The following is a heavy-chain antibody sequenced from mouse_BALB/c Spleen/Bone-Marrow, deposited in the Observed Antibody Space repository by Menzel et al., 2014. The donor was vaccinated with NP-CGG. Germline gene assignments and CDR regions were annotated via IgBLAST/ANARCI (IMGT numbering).Heavy chain of an antibody. Sequence: QVQLQQSGAELVKPGASVKLSCKASGYIFTNYWMHWVKQRPGQGLPWIGEINPTNGRSNYNEKFKSKATLTVDKSSSTAYMQLSSLTSEDSAVYYCARRGDYYGAMDYWGQGTSVTVSS. J-gene: IGHJ4*01. V-gene: IGHV1S81*02. CDR1: GYIFTNYW. CDR2: INPTNGRS. CDR3: ARRGDYYGAMDY. D-gene: IGHD1-1*01.